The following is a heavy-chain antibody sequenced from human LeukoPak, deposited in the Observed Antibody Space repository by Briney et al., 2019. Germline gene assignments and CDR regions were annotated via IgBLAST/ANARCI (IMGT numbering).Heavy chain of an antibody. Sequence: SETLSLTCTVSGGSISSYYWSWIRQPPGKGLEWIGYIYYSGSTNYNPSLKSRVTISVDTSKNQFSLKLSSVTAADTAVYYCARGLFRGVSDYWGQGTLVTVSS. CDR3: ARGLFRGVSDY. J-gene: IGHJ4*02. D-gene: IGHD3-10*01. V-gene: IGHV4-59*01. CDR2: IYYSGST. CDR1: GGSISSYY.